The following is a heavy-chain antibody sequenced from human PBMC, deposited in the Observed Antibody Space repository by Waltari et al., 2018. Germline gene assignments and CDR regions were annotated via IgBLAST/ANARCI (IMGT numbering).Heavy chain of an antibody. Sequence: QVQLQESGPGLVKPSQTLSLTCTVSGGSISSGSYYWSWIRQPAGKGLEWIGRIYTSGSTNYNPSLKSRVTISVDTSKNQFSLKLSSVTAADTAVYYCARGLPYYGSSEDAFDIWGQGTMVTVSS. CDR2: IYTSGST. CDR1: GGSISSGSYY. J-gene: IGHJ3*02. D-gene: IGHD3-10*01. V-gene: IGHV4-61*02. CDR3: ARGLPYYGSSEDAFDI.